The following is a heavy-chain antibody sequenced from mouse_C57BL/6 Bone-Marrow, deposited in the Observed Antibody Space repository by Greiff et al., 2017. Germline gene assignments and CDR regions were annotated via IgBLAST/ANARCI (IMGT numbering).Heavy chain of an antibody. Sequence: VQLKESGGGLVQPGGSLKLSCAASGFTFSDYGMAWVRQAPRKGPEWVAFISNLAYSIYYADTVTGRFTISRENAKNTLYLEMSSLRSEDTAMYYCARHAMDYWGQGTSVTVSS. V-gene: IGHV5-15*01. CDR1: GFTFSDYG. CDR3: ARHAMDY. CDR2: ISNLAYSI. J-gene: IGHJ4*01.